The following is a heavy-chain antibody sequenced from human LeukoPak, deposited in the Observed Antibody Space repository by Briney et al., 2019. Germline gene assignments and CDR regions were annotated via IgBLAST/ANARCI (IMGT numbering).Heavy chain of an antibody. J-gene: IGHJ4*02. V-gene: IGHV3-30-3*01. CDR2: ISYDGSDK. CDR1: GFTFSSYA. Sequence: GGSLRLSCAASGFTFSSYAMHWVRQAPGRGLEWVAVISYDGSDKYYADSVKGRFTTSRDNSKNTLYLQMNSLRAEDTAVYYCARGYCSSTSCYSVPDYFDYWGQGTLVTVSS. CDR3: ARGYCSSTSCYSVPDYFDY. D-gene: IGHD2-2*01.